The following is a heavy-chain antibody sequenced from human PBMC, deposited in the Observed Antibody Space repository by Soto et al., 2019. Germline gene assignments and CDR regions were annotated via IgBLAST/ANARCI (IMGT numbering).Heavy chain of an antibody. CDR2: IIPILGIA. CDR1: GGTFSSYS. Sequence: QVQLVQSGAEVKKPGSSVKVSCKASGGTFSSYSISWVRQAPGQGLEWMGRIIPILGIANYAQNFQGRVTITAAKSTSTAYMELNSLRSDDTSVYYCARGGQTGFYYWGQGTLVTVSS. V-gene: IGHV1-69*02. J-gene: IGHJ4*02. CDR3: ARGGQTGFYY.